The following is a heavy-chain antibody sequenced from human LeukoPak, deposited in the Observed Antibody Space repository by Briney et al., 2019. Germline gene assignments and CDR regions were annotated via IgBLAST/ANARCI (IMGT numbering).Heavy chain of an antibody. D-gene: IGHD3-22*01. V-gene: IGHV3-48*03. J-gene: IGHJ4*02. CDR3: AREGDYYDSSGYFKWTD. Sequence: PGGSLRLSCAASGFTFSSYEMNWVRQAPGKGLEWVSYISGSGSTIYYADSVKGRFTISRDNAKNSLYLQMNSLRAEDTAVYYCAREGDYYDSSGYFKWTDWGQGTLVTVSS. CDR2: ISGSGSTI. CDR1: GFTFSSYE.